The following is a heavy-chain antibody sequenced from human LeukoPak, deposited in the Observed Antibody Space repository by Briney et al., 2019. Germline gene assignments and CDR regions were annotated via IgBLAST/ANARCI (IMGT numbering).Heavy chain of an antibody. D-gene: IGHD1-14*01. J-gene: IGHJ3*02. CDR2: IYYSGST. Sequence: TSETLSLTCTVSGGSITNYYWTWIRQPPGKELEWIGFIYYSGSTNYSPSLKSRVTISVDTSKNQFSLKLSSVTAADTAVYYCARGESGNHAGFFDIWGQGTMVTVSS. CDR1: GGSITNYY. CDR3: ARGESGNHAGFFDI. V-gene: IGHV4-59*01.